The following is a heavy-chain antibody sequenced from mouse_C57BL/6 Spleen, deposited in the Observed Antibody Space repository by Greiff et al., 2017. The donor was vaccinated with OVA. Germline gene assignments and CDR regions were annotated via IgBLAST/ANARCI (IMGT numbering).Heavy chain of an antibody. Sequence: VKLQQPGAELVKPGASVKLSCKASGYTFTSYWMHWVKQRPGRGLEWIGRIDPNSGGTKYNAKFKSKATLTVDEPSSTAYMQHCSRTSEDYAVYDCGGWSGNPLAMDDWGQGTSVTVSS. V-gene: IGHV1-72*01. CDR1: GYTFTSYW. J-gene: IGHJ4*01. CDR2: IDPNSGGT. CDR3: GGWSGNPLAMDD. D-gene: IGHD1-3*01.